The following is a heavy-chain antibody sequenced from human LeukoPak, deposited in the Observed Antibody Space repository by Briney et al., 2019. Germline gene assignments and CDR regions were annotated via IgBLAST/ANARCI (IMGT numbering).Heavy chain of an antibody. D-gene: IGHD3-3*01. CDR3: ARLPMHDFWS. V-gene: IGHV4-39*01. J-gene: IGHJ4*02. Sequence: KPSETLSLTCTVSGGSFSIYNYYWGCIRQPPGKVLECIGNIYYSVSTLYSPSIKRRVTISVDTSTNKISLKLSSVTAADWAVYYCARLPMHDFWSWGQGTLVTVSS. CDR2: IYYSVST. CDR1: GGSFSIYNYY.